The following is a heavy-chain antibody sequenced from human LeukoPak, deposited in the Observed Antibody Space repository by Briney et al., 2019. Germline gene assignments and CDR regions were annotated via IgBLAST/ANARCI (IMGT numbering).Heavy chain of an antibody. Sequence: PRRSLRLSCAASGFTFSSYGMHWARQAPGKGREWVAVISYDGSNKYNANSVKSRFTISRDNYKTTLYLQMNSLRAEDTAVYYCAKDRLITMVRGVIQDWGQGTLVTVSS. CDR1: GFTFSSYG. V-gene: IGHV3-30*18. J-gene: IGHJ1*01. CDR3: AKDRLITMVRGVIQD. D-gene: IGHD3-10*01. CDR2: ISYDGSNK.